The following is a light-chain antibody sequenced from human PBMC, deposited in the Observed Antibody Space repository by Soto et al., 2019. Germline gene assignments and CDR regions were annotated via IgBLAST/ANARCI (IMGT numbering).Light chain of an antibody. CDR3: QPYGSSGT. CDR1: QSVSTSY. Sequence: MVLSQSPGTLSLSPEERTTLSCRAIQSVSTSYLAWSQQKPGQAPRLLIYGASHRATGIPARFSRSGSGTDFTLTISRLEPEDFAVYYCQPYGSSGTFGQGTKVDIK. J-gene: IGKJ1*01. V-gene: IGKV3-20*01. CDR2: GAS.